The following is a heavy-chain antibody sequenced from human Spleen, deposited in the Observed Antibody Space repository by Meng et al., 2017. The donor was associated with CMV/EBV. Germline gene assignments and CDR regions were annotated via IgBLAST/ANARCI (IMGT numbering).Heavy chain of an antibody. V-gene: IGHV4-4*02. J-gene: IGHJ5*02. CDR2: IYHSGST. CDR3: ARYCSSTSCYTEARWFDP. D-gene: IGHD2-2*02. CDR1: ISSSNG. Sequence: ISSSNGWSWGRQPPGKGLEWIGEIYHSGSTNYNPALKSRVTISVDKSKNQFSLKLSSVTAADTAVYYCARYCSSTSCYTEARWFDPWGQGTLVTVSS.